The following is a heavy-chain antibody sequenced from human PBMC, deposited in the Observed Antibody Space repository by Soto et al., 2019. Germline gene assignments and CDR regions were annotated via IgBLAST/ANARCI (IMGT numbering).Heavy chain of an antibody. D-gene: IGHD2-15*01. V-gene: IGHV4-31*03. CDR3: ARGLYCSGGSCDPTAYFDY. CDR1: GGSISSGDYY. J-gene: IGHJ4*02. Sequence: PSETLSLTCTVSGGSISSGDYYWSWIRQHPGKGLEWIGYIYYSGITYYNPSLKSRVTISVDTSQNQFSLKLRSDDTAVYYCARGLYCSGGSCDPTAYFDYWGQGTLVTVSS. CDR2: IYYSGIT.